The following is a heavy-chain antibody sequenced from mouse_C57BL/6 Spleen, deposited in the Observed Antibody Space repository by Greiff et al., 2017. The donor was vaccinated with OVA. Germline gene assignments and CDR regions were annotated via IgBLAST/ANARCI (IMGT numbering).Heavy chain of an antibody. CDR1: GYSITSGYY. CDR2: ISYDGSN. D-gene: IGHD1-1*02. J-gene: IGHJ3*01. Sequence: ESGPGLVKPSQSLSLTCSVTGYSITSGYYWNWIRQFPGNKLEWMGYISYDGSNNYNPSLKNRISITRDTSKNQFFLKLNSVTTEDTATYYCARDRLWWAYWGQGTLVTVSA. CDR3: ARDRLWWAY. V-gene: IGHV3-6*01.